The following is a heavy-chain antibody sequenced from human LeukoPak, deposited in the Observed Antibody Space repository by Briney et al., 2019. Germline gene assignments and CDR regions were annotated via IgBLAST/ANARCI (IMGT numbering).Heavy chain of an antibody. J-gene: IGHJ6*02. CDR3: SGGYDSDYFFYYGMDV. Sequence: PGRSLRLSCAASGFTFTDYYMSWIRKAPGKGLELVSYISSSSRSTTYADSVKGRFTISRDNAKNSLYLQMNSLSAEDTAVYYCSGGYDSDYFFYYGMDVWGQGTTVTVSS. CDR1: GFTFTDYY. CDR2: ISSSSRST. D-gene: IGHD5-12*01. V-gene: IGHV3-11*06.